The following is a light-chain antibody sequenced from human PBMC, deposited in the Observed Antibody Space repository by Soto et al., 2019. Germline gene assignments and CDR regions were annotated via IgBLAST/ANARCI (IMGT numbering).Light chain of an antibody. V-gene: IGKV3-20*01. Sequence: EIVLPRSSGTLSLAPFEMAALYLSFSQSVSSSYLAWYQQKPGQAPRLLIYGASSRATGIPDRFSGSGSGTDFTLTISRLEPEDFALYYCQNYGRSPITCGQGPRPEIK. J-gene: IGKJ5*01. CDR1: QSVSSSY. CDR2: GAS. CDR3: QNYGRSPIT.